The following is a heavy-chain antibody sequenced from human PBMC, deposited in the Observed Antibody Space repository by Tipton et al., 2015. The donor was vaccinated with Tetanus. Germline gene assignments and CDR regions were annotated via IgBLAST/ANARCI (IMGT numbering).Heavy chain of an antibody. J-gene: IGHJ3*02. CDR3: ARRRYTWNRGGFDI. CDR1: GGSVNSGTYY. CDR2: IYYGGAN. Sequence: TLSLTCSVSGGSVNSGTYYWSWIRQPPGKGLEWLGDIYYGGANQYHPSLESRVTISMDTSKNQVSLRLNSLTAADTAVYYCARRRYTWNRGGFDIWGQGTMVILSS. D-gene: IGHD1-20*01. V-gene: IGHV4-61*01.